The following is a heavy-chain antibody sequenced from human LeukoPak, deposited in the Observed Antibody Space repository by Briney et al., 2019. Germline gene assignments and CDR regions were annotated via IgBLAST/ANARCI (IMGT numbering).Heavy chain of an antibody. Sequence: GGSLRLSCAASGFSFSSNGMYWGRQAPGKGLEWVAFIRYNGNNKYYADSVKGRFTISRNNYKNTLFLQMNSLRVEDTAVYYCAKEASRGYSFAYTPIEKTYFFDYWGQGTLVTVSS. V-gene: IGHV3-30*02. CDR3: AKEASRGYSFAYTPIEKTYFFDY. CDR1: GFSFSSNG. CDR2: IRYNGNNK. D-gene: IGHD5-18*01. J-gene: IGHJ4*02.